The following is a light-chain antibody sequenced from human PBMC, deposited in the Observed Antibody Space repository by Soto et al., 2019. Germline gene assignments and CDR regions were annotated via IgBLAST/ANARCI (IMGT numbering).Light chain of an antibody. CDR2: GNN. CDR3: SSYAGSNNLV. J-gene: IGLJ2*01. CDR1: SSNIGAGYD. V-gene: IGLV1-40*01. Sequence: QSVLTQPPSVSGAPGQTITISCTGSSSNIGAGYDVHWYQQLPGRAPKLLIYGNNNRPSGVPDRFSGSKSGNTASLTVSGLQAEDEADYYCSSYAGSNNLVFGGGTKLTVL.